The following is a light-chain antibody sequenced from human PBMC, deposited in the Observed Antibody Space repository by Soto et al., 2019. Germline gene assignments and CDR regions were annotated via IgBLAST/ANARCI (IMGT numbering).Light chain of an antibody. CDR1: QSVGDY. CDR2: DAS. Sequence: EIVLTQSPATLSLSPGERATLSCRASQSVGDYLAWYQRKPGQPPRLLIYDASKRATGIPARFSGSGSGTDFTLTISSLEPEYFALYSCQQRLQLVTFGGGTEVEIK. CDR3: QQRLQLVT. V-gene: IGKV3-11*01. J-gene: IGKJ4*01.